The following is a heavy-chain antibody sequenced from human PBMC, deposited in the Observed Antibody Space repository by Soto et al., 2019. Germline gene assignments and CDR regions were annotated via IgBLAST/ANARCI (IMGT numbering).Heavy chain of an antibody. V-gene: IGHV4-59*01. CDR2: IYYSGST. CDR1: GGSISSYY. J-gene: IGHJ5*02. D-gene: IGHD5-12*01. Sequence: ASETLSLTCTVSGGSISSYYWSWIRQPPGKGLEWIGYIYYSGSTNYNPSLKSRVTISVDTSKNQFSLKLSSVTAADTAVYYCARGVATILDWFDPWGQGTLVTVSS. CDR3: ARGVATILDWFDP.